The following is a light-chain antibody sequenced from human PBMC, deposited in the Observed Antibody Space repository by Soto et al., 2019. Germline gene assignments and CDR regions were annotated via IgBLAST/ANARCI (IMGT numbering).Light chain of an antibody. CDR3: QQYATSPLT. V-gene: IGKV3-20*01. Sequence: EIVLTQSPGTLSLSPVERATLSCRASQSVSINYLAWYQRKPGQAPRLLIYGASSRAKGIPDRFSGSGSGTDFSLTISRLEPEDCAVYYCQQYATSPLTFGQGTKVEI. CDR2: GAS. J-gene: IGKJ1*01. CDR1: QSVSINY.